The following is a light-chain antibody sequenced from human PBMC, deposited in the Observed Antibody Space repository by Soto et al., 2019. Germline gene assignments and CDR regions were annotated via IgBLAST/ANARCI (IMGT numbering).Light chain of an antibody. Sequence: DIQMTQSPSTLSGSVGDRVTITCRASQTISSWLAWYQQKPGKAPKLLIYKAPTLKSGVPSRFSGSGSGTEFTLTISSLQPDDFAIYYCQHYNSYSEAFGQGTKVDIK. CDR2: KAP. CDR3: QHYNSYSEA. J-gene: IGKJ1*01. V-gene: IGKV1-5*03. CDR1: QTISSW.